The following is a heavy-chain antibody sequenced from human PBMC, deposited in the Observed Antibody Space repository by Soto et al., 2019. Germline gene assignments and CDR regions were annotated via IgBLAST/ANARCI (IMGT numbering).Heavy chain of an antibody. D-gene: IGHD2-8*02. CDR2: IYYRGST. CDR1: GGSISTNH. Sequence: PSETLSLTFTVSGGSISTNHWTWIRQPPGKGLEWIGYIYYRGSTNYNPSLKSRVSISVDTSKNQFSLKLSSVTAADTAVYYCGCGDHRYVLDFSGQG. CDR3: GCGDHRYVLDF. V-gene: IGHV4-59*01. J-gene: IGHJ3*01.